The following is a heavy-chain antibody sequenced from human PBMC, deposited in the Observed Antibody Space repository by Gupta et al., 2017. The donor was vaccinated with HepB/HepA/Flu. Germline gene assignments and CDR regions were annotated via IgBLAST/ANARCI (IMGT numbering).Heavy chain of an antibody. Sequence: QVQLQQWGAGLLKPSETLSLTCPAYGGSFSGYYWSWIRQPPGKGLEWIGDINPTGNTNYNPSLKSRVTISGDMAKNQFSLVLSSVTAADTAVLYCARGPTWAFDSWGQGALVTVSS. CDR2: INPTGNT. D-gene: IGHD7-27*01. CDR1: GGSFSGYY. CDR3: ARGPTWAFDS. V-gene: IGHV4-34*02. J-gene: IGHJ4*02.